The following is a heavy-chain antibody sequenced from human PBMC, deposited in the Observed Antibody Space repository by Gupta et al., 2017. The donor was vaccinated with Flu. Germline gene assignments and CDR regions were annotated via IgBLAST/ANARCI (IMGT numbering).Heavy chain of an antibody. V-gene: IGHV4-39*01. D-gene: IGHD3-3*01. CDR3: ARHRITIFGVVTYYYYYGMDV. Sequence: QLQLQESGPGLVKPSETLSLTCTVSGGSISSSSYYWGWIRQPPGKGLEWIGSIYYSGSTYYNPSLKSRVTISVDTSKNQFSLKLSSVTAADTAVYYCARHRITIFGVVTYYYYYGMDVWGQGTTVTVSS. CDR1: GGSISSSSYY. CDR2: IYYSGST. J-gene: IGHJ6*02.